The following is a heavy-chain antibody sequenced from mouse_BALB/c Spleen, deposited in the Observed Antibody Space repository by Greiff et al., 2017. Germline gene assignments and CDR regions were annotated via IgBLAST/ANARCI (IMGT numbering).Heavy chain of an antibody. D-gene: IGHD1-1*01. CDR1: GFTFSDYY. Sequence: EVKVVESGGGLVKPGGSLKLSCAASGFTFSDYYLDWVRQTPEKRLEWVATISDGGSYTYYPDNVKGRFTISRDNAKNNLYLQMSSLKSEDTAMYYCARDRGDIYYYGSSIFDYGGQGTTLTVSS. CDR3: ARDRGDIYYYGSSIFDY. CDR2: ISDGGSYT. V-gene: IGHV5-4*02. J-gene: IGHJ2*01.